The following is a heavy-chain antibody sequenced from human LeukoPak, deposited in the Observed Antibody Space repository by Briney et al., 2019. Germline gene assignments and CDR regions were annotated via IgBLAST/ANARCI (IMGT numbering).Heavy chain of an antibody. CDR3: ARVAHRGDCYDY. J-gene: IGHJ4*02. CDR2: MNPNSGNR. CDR1: GYTFTSYD. D-gene: IGHD2-15*01. V-gene: IGHV1-8*01. Sequence: ASVKVSCKASGYTFTSYDINWVRQATGQGLEWMGWMNPNSGNRGNAQKFQGRVTMTRNTSISTAYMELSSLRSEDTAVYYCARVAHRGDCYDYWGQGTLVTVSS.